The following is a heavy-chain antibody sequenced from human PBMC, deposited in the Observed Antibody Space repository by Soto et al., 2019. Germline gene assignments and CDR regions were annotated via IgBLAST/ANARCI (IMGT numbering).Heavy chain of an antibody. CDR2: IIPILGIA. J-gene: IGHJ6*03. CDR3: ARDGATRATRVTTGYYYYMDV. D-gene: IGHD4-17*01. CDR1: GGTFSSYT. V-gene: IGHV1-69*04. Sequence: GASVKVSCKASGGTFSSYTISWVRQAPGQGLEWMGRIIPILGIANYAQKFQGRVTITADKSTSTAYMELSSLRSEDTAVYYCARDGATRATRVTTGYYYYMDVWGKGTTVTVSS.